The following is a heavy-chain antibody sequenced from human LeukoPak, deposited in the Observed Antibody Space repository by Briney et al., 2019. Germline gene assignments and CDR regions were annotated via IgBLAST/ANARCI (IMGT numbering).Heavy chain of an antibody. V-gene: IGHV4-34*01. CDR2: INHSGST. Sequence: PGGSLRLSCAASGFTFSSYAKSWVRQAPGKGLEWIGEINHSGSTNYNPSLESRITISMDTSKNQFSLRLTSVTAADTAVYYCVRVAVEKASIKGLDVWGRGTMVTVSS. CDR1: GFTFSSYA. D-gene: IGHD5-24*01. J-gene: IGHJ3*01. CDR3: VRVAVEKASIKGLDV.